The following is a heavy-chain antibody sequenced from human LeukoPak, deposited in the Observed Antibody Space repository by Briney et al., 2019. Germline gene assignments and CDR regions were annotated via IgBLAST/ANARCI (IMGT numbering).Heavy chain of an antibody. J-gene: IGHJ6*03. V-gene: IGHV1-69*05. CDR2: IIPIFGTA. CDR3: ARDHERDHDYYYYMDV. CDR1: GGTFSSYA. Sequence: SVKVSCKASGGTFSSYAISWVRQAPGQGLEWMGGIIPIFGTANYAQKFQGRVTTTTDESTSTAYMELSSVRSEDTAVYYCARDHERDHDYYYYMDVWGKGTTVTVSS.